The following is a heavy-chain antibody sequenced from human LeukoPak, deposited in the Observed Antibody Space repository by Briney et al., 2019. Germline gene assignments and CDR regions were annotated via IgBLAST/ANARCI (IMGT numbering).Heavy chain of an antibody. V-gene: IGHV3-21*01. J-gene: IGHJ4*02. CDR2: ISSSSSYI. CDR1: GFTLSRYS. D-gene: IGHD3-22*01. Sequence: PGGSLRLSCAASGFTLSRYSMNWVRQAPGKGLEWVSSISSSSSYIYYADSVKGRFTISRDNAKNSLYLQMNSLRAEDTAVYYCARVEDSSGYYGPYFDYWGQGTLVTVSP. CDR3: ARVEDSSGYYGPYFDY.